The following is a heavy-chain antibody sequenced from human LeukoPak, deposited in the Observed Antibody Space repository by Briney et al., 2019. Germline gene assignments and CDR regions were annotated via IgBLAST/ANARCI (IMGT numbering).Heavy chain of an antibody. Sequence: PPGESLRLSCGASGFAFSNYAMSWVRQAPGKGLEWVSAMSGSGDGTYYADSVKGRFTISRNNSKNTAYLQMNSLRAEDTAVYYCAKKMGQRLYDYCMDVWGKGTTVTVSS. D-gene: IGHD5-24*01. CDR1: GFAFSNYA. J-gene: IGHJ6*03. V-gene: IGHV3-23*01. CDR2: MSGSGDGT. CDR3: AKKMGQRLYDYCMDV.